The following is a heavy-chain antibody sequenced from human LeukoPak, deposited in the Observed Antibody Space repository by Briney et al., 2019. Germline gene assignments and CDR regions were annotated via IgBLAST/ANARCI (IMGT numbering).Heavy chain of an antibody. Sequence: GASVKVSCKASGYTFTSYAMHWVRQAPGQRLEWMGWINAGNGNTKYSQKFQGRVTMTRDTSTSTVYMELSSLRSEDTAVYYCARDPSGYDFWSGYYMGWFDPWGQGTLVTVSS. CDR1: GYTFTSYA. CDR3: ARDPSGYDFWSGYYMGWFDP. D-gene: IGHD3-3*01. J-gene: IGHJ5*02. V-gene: IGHV1-3*01. CDR2: INAGNGNT.